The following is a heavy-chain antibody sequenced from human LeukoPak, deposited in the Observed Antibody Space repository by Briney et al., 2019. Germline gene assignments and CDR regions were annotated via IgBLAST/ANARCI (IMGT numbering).Heavy chain of an antibody. CDR3: ARQSRGGYSYGSYYYYMDV. J-gene: IGHJ6*03. D-gene: IGHD5-18*01. CDR1: GGSLSGYY. Sequence: PSETLSLTCAVYGGSLSGYYWSWIRQSPGKGLEWIGEGGDRGGTKYSPSLKSRVIISADTSKNQFSLNLRSVTAADTAVYYCARQSRGGYSYGSYYYYMDVWGKGTTVTVSS. V-gene: IGHV4-34*01. CDR2: GGDRGGT.